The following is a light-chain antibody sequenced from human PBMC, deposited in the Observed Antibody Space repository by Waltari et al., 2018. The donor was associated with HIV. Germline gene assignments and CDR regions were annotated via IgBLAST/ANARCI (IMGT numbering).Light chain of an antibody. CDR2: VGTGGIVG. V-gene: IGLV9-49*01. CDR3: GADHGSGSNWV. CDR1: SGYSNYK. Sequence: QPVLTQPPSASASLGASVTLTCTLSSGYSNYKVDWYQQRPGKGPRFVMRVGTGGIVGSKGDGIPDSVSVLGSGLNRYLTINNIQEEDESDYYCGADHGSGSNWVFGGGTKLTVL. J-gene: IGLJ2*01.